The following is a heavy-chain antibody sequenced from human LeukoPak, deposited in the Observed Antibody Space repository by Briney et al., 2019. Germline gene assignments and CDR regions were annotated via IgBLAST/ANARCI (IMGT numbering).Heavy chain of an antibody. CDR1: GGSISSGGYY. D-gene: IGHD4-17*01. J-gene: IGHJ4*02. Sequence: PSQTLSLTCTVSGGSISSGGYYWRWIRQHPGKGLEWIGYIYYSGSTYYNPSLKSRVTISVDTSKNQFSLKLSSVTAADTAVYYCASARRDYDFDYWGQGTLVTVSS. CDR2: IYYSGST. V-gene: IGHV4-31*03. CDR3: ASARRDYDFDY.